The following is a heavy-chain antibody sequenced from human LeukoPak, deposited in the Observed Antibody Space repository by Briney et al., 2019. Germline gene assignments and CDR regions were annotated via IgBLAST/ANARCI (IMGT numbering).Heavy chain of an antibody. CDR3: ARAVGATRVIDYYYYYMDV. D-gene: IGHD1-26*01. J-gene: IGHJ6*03. CDR1: GFTFSNYE. V-gene: IGHV3-48*03. CDR2: ISSSGSDI. Sequence: QPGGSLRLSCAASGFTFSNYEMHWVRQAPGKGLEWVSYISSSGSDIYYADSVKGRFTISRDNAKNSLYLQMNSLRAEDTAVYYCARAVGATRVIDYYYYYMDVWGKGTTVTVSS.